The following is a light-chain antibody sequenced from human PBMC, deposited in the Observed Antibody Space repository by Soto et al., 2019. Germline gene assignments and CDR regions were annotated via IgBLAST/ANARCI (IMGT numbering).Light chain of an antibody. J-gene: IGKJ1*01. CDR2: DAS. CDR1: QSVSSY. CDR3: QQRSKWPPLT. Sequence: EIVLTQSPATLSLSPGERATLSCRASQSVSSYLAWYQQKPGQAPRLLIYDASNRAAGIPARFSGSGSGTVFTLTISSLEPEDFAVYYCQQRSKWPPLTFGQGTKVEIK. V-gene: IGKV3-11*01.